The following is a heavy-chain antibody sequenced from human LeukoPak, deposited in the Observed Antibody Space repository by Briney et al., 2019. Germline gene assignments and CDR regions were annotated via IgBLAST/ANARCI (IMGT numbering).Heavy chain of an antibody. D-gene: IGHD6-19*01. J-gene: IGHJ4*02. V-gene: IGHV3-53*01. CDR1: GFTFSSYW. Sequence: GGSLRLSCAASGFTFSSYWMHWVRQAPGKGLVWVSVIYSGGSTYYADSVKGRFTISRDNSKNTLYLQMNSLRAEDTAVYYCAKTTAKGIAVAGSGYYFDYWGQGTLVTVSS. CDR3: AKTTAKGIAVAGSGYYFDY. CDR2: IYSGGST.